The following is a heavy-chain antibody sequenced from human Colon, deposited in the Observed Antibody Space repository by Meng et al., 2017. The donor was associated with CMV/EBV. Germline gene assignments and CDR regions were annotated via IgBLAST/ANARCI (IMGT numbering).Heavy chain of an antibody. CDR2: IRYDGSNK. Sequence: GESLKISCAASGFTFSDYYMIWIRQAPGKGLEWVAFIRYDGSNKYYADSVKGRFTISRDNSKNTLYLQMNSLRAEDPAVYYCAKSNPYGMDVWGQGTTVTVSS. V-gene: IGHV3-30*02. CDR3: AKSNPYGMDV. CDR1: GFTFSDYY. J-gene: IGHJ6*02.